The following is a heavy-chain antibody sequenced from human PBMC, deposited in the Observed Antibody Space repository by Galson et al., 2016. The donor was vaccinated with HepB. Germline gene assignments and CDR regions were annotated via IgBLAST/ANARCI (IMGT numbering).Heavy chain of an antibody. CDR3: AREGAHIAVAATAFDS. CDR1: GFTFSSHA. V-gene: IGHV3-21*01. J-gene: IGHJ4*02. D-gene: IGHD6-19*01. Sequence: SLRLSCATSGFTFSSHAMNWVRQAPGKGLEWVSYISSSSSYIYYADAVKGRFIISRDNAKKSLYTQRYSLRAEDTAVYYGAREGAHIAVAATAFDSWGQGILVTVSS. CDR2: ISSSSSYI.